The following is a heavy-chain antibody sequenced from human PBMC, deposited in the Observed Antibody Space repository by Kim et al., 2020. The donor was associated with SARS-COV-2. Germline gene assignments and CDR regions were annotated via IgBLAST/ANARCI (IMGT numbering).Heavy chain of an antibody. CDR3: ARDPWSRLRGLIYSYYGMDV. Sequence: GGSLRLSCAASGFTFSNYAMHWVRQAPGKGLEWVAVISYDGSNKYYADSVKGRFTISRDNSKNTLYLQMNSLRAEDTAVYNCARDPWSRLRGLIYSYYGMDVWGQGPTVSVPS. V-gene: IGHV3-30-3*01. CDR2: ISYDGSNK. CDR1: GFTFSNYA. J-gene: IGHJ6*02. D-gene: IGHD3-10*01.